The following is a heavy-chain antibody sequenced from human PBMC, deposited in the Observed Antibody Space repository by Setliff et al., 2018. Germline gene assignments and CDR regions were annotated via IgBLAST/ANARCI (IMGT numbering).Heavy chain of an antibody. D-gene: IGHD3-10*01. CDR3: AKNGFGVVALGVNNWFDP. J-gene: IGHJ5*02. CDR1: GFTFSSCG. V-gene: IGHV3-23*01. CDR2: ISGSGGRT. Sequence: GGSLRLSCAASGFTFSSCGMHWVRQAPGKGLEWVSDISGSGGRTYYADSVKGRFTISRDNSKNTLYLQMNSLRAEDTAVYYCAKNGFGVVALGVNNWFDPWGQGTLVTVSS.